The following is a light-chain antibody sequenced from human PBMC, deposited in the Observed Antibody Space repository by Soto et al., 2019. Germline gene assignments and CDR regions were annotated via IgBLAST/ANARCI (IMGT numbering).Light chain of an antibody. V-gene: IGLV2-14*03. Sequence: QSALTQPASVSGSPGQSITISCTGTSSDVGSYNYVSWYQQHPGQAPKLMIYDVSNRPSGVSNRFSGSKSGNTASLTISGLQAEDEADYYCSSYTSSSTLVVFGGGTKLTVL. CDR3: SSYTSSSTLVV. CDR2: DVS. CDR1: SSDVGSYNY. J-gene: IGLJ2*01.